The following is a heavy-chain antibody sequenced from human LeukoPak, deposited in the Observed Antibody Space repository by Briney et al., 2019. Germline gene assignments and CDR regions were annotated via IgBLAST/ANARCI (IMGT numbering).Heavy chain of an antibody. CDR1: GFTFSSYS. Sequence: GGSLRLSCAASGFTFSSYSMNWVRQAPGKGLNWVAFIRYDGNNKYYADSVKGRFTISRDNSKNTLYLQMNSLRAEGTAVYYCARDSLVLMVYYYYYYMDVWGKGTTVTVSS. CDR2: IRYDGNNK. CDR3: ARDSLVLMVYYYYYYMDV. J-gene: IGHJ6*03. V-gene: IGHV3-30*02. D-gene: IGHD2-8*01.